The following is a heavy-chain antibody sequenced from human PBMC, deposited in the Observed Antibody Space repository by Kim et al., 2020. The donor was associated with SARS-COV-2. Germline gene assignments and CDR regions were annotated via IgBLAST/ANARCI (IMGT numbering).Heavy chain of an antibody. CDR1: GGSFSGYY. D-gene: IGHD6-25*01. V-gene: IGHV4-34*01. CDR3: ARSQRLAWDYYGMDA. J-gene: IGHJ6*02. Sequence: SETLSLTCAVYGGSFSGYYWSWIRQPPGKGLEWIGEINHSGSTNYNPSLKSRVTISVDTSKNQFSLKLSSVTAADTAVYYCARSQRLAWDYYGMDAWGQG. CDR2: INHSGST.